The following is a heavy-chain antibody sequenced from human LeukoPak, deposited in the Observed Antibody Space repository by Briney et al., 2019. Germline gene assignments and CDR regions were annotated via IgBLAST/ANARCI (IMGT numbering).Heavy chain of an antibody. Sequence: GGSLRLSCAASGFTFSSYGMHWVRQAPGKGLEWVAVIWYDGSNKYYADSVKGRFTISRDNSKNTLCLQMNSLRAEDTAVYYCARDGWELPEYYFDYWGQGTLVTVSS. J-gene: IGHJ4*02. V-gene: IGHV3-33*01. CDR2: IWYDGSNK. CDR1: GFTFSSYG. CDR3: ARDGWELPEYYFDY. D-gene: IGHD1-26*01.